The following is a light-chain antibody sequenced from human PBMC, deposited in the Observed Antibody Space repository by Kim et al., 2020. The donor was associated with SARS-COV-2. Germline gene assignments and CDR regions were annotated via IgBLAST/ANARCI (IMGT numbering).Light chain of an antibody. V-gene: IGLV4-69*01. J-gene: IGLJ2*01. Sequence: VKLTCTLSSGHINYAIAWHQQQPEKGPRFLMKLNSDGSYSKGDGIPDRFSGSSSGAERYLTISSLQSEDEADYYCQTWGTGIHVVFGGGTQLTVL. CDR2: LNSDGSY. CDR3: QTWGTGIHVV. CDR1: SGHINYA.